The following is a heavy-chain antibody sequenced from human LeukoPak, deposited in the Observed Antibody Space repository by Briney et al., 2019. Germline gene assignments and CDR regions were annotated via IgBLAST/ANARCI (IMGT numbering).Heavy chain of an antibody. CDR3: ARGGIAVAGPFDY. D-gene: IGHD6-19*01. CDR2: INHSGST. J-gene: IGHJ4*02. V-gene: IGHV4-34*01. CDR1: GVSFSGYY. Sequence: SETLSLTCAVYGVSFSGYYWSWIRQPPGKGLEWIGEINHSGSTNYNPSLKSRVTISVDTSKNQFSLKLSSVTAADTAVYYCARGGIAVAGPFDYWGQGTLVTVSS.